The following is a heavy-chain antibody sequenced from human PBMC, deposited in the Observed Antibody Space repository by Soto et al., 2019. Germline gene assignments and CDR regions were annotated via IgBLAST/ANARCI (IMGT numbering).Heavy chain of an antibody. J-gene: IGHJ6*02. CDR3: ARDGHGMDV. V-gene: IGHV4-61*01. Sequence: QVQLQESGPGLVRPSETLSLTCTVSGGSVSTGSYDWSWIRQPPGKGLEWIGKIFFTGSAHYNPSLRNRVTMSVDTSKDQFSLTLTSVTAVDTAVYYCARDGHGMDVWGQGTTVTVSS. CDR2: IFFTGSA. CDR1: GGSVSTGSYD.